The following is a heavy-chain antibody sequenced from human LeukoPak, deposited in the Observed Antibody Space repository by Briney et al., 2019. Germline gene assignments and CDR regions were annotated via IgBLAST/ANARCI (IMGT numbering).Heavy chain of an antibody. D-gene: IGHD5-24*01. V-gene: IGHV4-59*01. Sequence: SETLSLTCTVSGGSISNYYWSWVRQPPGKGLEWIGYVHYTGNTNYNPPLKSRLTISVDTSKNQFSLKLSSVTAADTAVYYCAREARREGYMFDHWGQGNLVTVSS. CDR2: VHYTGNT. CDR3: AREARREGYMFDH. J-gene: IGHJ4*02. CDR1: GGSISNYY.